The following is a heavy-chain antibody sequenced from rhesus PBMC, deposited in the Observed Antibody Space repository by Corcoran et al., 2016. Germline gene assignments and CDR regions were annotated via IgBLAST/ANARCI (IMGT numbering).Heavy chain of an antibody. CDR2: INGNSGST. D-gene: IGHD3-16*01. J-gene: IGHJ4*01. V-gene: IGHV4-80*01. CDR3: ARDPLGYSGSYYDY. Sequence: QVQLQESGPGRVKPSETLPLPGAVSGAPITPYWWRWTRQPPGKGLEWIGEINGNSGSTYYNPSLKSRVTISKDASKNQVSLNLNSVTAADTAVYYCARDPLGYSGSYYDYWGQGVLVTVSS. CDR1: GAPITPYW.